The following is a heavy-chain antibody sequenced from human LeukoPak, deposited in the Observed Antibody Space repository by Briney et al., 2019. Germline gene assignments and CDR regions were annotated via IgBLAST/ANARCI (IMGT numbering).Heavy chain of an antibody. J-gene: IGHJ4*02. CDR1: GYSFTSYW. V-gene: IGHV5-51*01. CDR3: ARIKTVAGPPGDY. Sequence: GESLKISCKGSGYSFTSYWIGWVRQMPGKGLEWMGIIYPGGSDTRYSPSFQGQVTISADKSISTAYLQWSSLKASDTAMYYCARIKTVAGPPGDYWGQGTLVTVSS. D-gene: IGHD6-19*01. CDR2: IYPGGSDT.